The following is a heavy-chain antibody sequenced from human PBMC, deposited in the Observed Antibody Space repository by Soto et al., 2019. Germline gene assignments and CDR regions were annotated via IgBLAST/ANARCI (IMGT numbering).Heavy chain of an antibody. V-gene: IGHV3-11*01. D-gene: IGHD3-3*01. CDR3: ARGRTNYDFWSGYEYYYYHCMDV. J-gene: IGHJ6*03. Sequence: GSLRRTCAASGFTFSDYYMCWIRQAPGKGLEWVSYISSSGSTIYYADSVKGRFTISRDNAKNSLYLQMNSLRAEDTAVYYCARGRTNYDFWSGYEYYYYHCMDVWGKGTTVTVS. CDR2: ISSSGSTI. CDR1: GFTFSDYY.